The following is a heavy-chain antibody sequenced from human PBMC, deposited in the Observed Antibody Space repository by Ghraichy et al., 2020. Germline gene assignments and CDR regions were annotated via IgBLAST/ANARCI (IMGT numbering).Heavy chain of an antibody. J-gene: IGHJ4*02. Sequence: SGPTLVQPTETLTLTCSVSGFSLSNPRMGVSWIRQPPGKALEWLAHIFPNDEKSYSTSLNSRLTISKDTSKSQVVLTMTHMDPVDTATYYCARTSVYSGTYEAFDYWGQGTLVTVSS. V-gene: IGHV2-26*01. CDR1: GFSLSNPRMG. D-gene: IGHD1-26*01. CDR3: ARTSVYSGTYEAFDY. CDR2: IFPNDEK.